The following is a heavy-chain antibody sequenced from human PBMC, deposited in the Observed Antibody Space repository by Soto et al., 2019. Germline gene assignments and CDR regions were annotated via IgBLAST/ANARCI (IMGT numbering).Heavy chain of an antibody. J-gene: IGHJ6*02. D-gene: IGHD3-10*01. CDR2: IIPLFGTT. CDR3: AAELGFGKLSVV. V-gene: IGHV1-69*01. Sequence: QVQVVQSGGEVRRPGSSVKVSCKASGDTFKNCVISWVRQAPGQGLEWMGGIIPLFGTTDFAQRFQGRLTITTDESTTTAYMDLSRLRSEDTATYYCAAELGFGKLSVVWGQGTTVIVSS. CDR1: GDTFKNCV.